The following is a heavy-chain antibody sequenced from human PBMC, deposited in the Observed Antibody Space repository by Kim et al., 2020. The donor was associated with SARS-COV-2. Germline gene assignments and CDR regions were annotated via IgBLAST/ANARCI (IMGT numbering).Heavy chain of an antibody. Sequence: SETLSLTCAVYGGSFSGYYWSWIRQPPGKGLEWIGEINHSGSTNYNPSLKSRVTISVDTSKNQFSLKLSSVTAADTAVYYCATAAASTGFDYWGQGTLVTVSS. CDR3: ATAAASTGFDY. J-gene: IGHJ4*02. CDR1: GGSFSGYY. D-gene: IGHD6-13*01. CDR2: INHSGST. V-gene: IGHV4-34*01.